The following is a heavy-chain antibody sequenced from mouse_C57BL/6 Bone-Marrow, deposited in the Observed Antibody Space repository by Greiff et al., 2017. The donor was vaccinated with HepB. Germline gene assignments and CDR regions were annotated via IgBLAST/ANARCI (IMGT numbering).Heavy chain of an antibody. D-gene: IGHD1-1*01. CDR1: GFTFSDYY. CDR2: ISNGGGST. Sequence: EVQLQESGGGLVQPGGSLKLSCAASGFTFSDYYMYWVRQTPEKRLEWVAYISNGGGSTYYPDTVKGRFTISRYTAKNTLYLQMSRLKSEDTAMYYCARQAVVPYWYFDVWGTGTTVTVSS. CDR3: ARQAVVPYWYFDV. V-gene: IGHV5-12*01. J-gene: IGHJ1*03.